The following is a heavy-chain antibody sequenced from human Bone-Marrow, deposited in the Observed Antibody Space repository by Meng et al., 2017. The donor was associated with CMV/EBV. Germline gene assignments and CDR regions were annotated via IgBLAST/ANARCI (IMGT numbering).Heavy chain of an antibody. CDR3: ARGRSKGVFTMVRGPRPGMDV. CDR1: GYTFTSYD. D-gene: IGHD3-10*01. J-gene: IGHJ6*02. Sequence: ASVKVSCKASGYTFTSYDINWVRQATRQGLEWMGWMNPNSGNTGYAQKFQGRVTMTRNTSISTAYMELSSLRSEDTAVYYCARGRSKGVFTMVRGPRPGMDVWGQGTTVTVSS. V-gene: IGHV1-8*01. CDR2: MNPNSGNT.